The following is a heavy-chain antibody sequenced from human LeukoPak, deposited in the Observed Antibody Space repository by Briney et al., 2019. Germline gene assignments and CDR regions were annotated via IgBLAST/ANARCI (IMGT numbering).Heavy chain of an antibody. CDR1: GGSISSGGYY. CDR3: ARLREVAILDY. J-gene: IGHJ4*02. Sequence: TLSLTCTVSGGSISSGGYYWSWIRQHPGKGLEWIGYIYYSGSTYYNPSLKSRVTISVDTSKNQFSLKLSSVTAADTAVYYCARLREVAILDYWGQGTLVTVSS. V-gene: IGHV4-31*03. D-gene: IGHD3-9*01. CDR2: IYYSGST.